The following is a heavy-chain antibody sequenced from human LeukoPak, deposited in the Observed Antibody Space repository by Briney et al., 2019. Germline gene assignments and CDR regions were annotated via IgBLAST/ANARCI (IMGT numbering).Heavy chain of an antibody. V-gene: IGHV4-59*11. J-gene: IGHJ4*02. CDR3: ASSSSGWYYFDY. CDR1: GGSISSHY. D-gene: IGHD6-19*01. Sequence: SETLSLTCTVSGGSISSHYWRWIRQPPGKGLEWIGYIYYSGSTNYNPSLKSRVTISVDTSRNQFSLKVSSVTAADTAVYYCASSSSGWYYFDYWGQGTLVTVSS. CDR2: IYYSGST.